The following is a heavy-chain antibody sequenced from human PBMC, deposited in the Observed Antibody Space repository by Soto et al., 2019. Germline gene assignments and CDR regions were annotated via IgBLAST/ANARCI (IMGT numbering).Heavy chain of an antibody. CDR1: GYTFTSYG. CDR3: ARDDSGDYKGDAFDI. V-gene: IGHV1-18*01. J-gene: IGHJ3*02. Sequence: QVHLVQSGAEVKKPGASVKVSCKASGYTFTSYGISWVRQAPGQGLEWMGWISTYNGNTNYAQKLQGRVTMTTDTPTSTAYMELRSLRSDDTAVYYCARDDSGDYKGDAFDIWGQGTMVTVSS. CDR2: ISTYNGNT. D-gene: IGHD4-17*01.